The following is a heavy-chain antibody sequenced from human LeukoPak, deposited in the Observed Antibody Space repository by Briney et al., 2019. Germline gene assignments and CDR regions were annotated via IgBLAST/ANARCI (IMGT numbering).Heavy chain of an antibody. CDR2: ISSSGSTI. J-gene: IGHJ4*02. CDR3: ARDYYDSSGRFDY. CDR1: RFAFSSFE. D-gene: IGHD3-22*01. Sequence: GGSLRLSCAASRFAFSSFEMNWVRQAPGKGLEWLSYISSSGSTIYYADSVKGRFTISRDNAKNSLYLQMNSLRSEDTAVYYCARDYYDSSGRFDYWGQGTLVTVSS. V-gene: IGHV3-48*03.